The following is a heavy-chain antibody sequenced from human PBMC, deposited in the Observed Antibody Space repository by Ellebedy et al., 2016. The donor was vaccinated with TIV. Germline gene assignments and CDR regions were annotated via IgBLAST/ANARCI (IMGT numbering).Heavy chain of an antibody. CDR1: GFTFRTYG. CDR3: AEEGGSSRGAYGMDV. V-gene: IGHV3-30*18. CDR2: ISTNGREK. Sequence: PGGSLRPSCVAPGFTFRTYGMHWVRQTPTKGLEWVAFISTNGREKYYLDSVKGRFTISRDISKNTLYLQMNSLRVDDTAVYYCAEEGGSSRGAYGMDVWGQGTAVVVSS. D-gene: IGHD6-6*01. J-gene: IGHJ6*02.